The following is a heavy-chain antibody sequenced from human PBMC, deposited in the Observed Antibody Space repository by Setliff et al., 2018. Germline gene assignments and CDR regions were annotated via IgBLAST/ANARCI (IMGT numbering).Heavy chain of an antibody. Sequence: NPSETLSLTCTVSGGSISSHYWSWIRQPPGKGLEWIGSIYHSGSTYYNPSLKSRVTISVDTSKNQFSLKLSSVTAADTALYYCTVYNTGSSKDHYWGQGTPVTVS. CDR2: IYHSGST. J-gene: IGHJ4*02. V-gene: IGHV4-59*04. D-gene: IGHD2-8*02. CDR1: GGSISSHY. CDR3: TVYNTGSSKDHY.